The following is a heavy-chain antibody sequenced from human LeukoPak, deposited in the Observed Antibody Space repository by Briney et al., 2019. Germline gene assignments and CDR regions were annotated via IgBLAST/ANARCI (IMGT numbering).Heavy chain of an antibody. CDR1: GFSARGNY. CDR3: VRVSGSYYLEY. J-gene: IGHJ4*02. D-gene: IGHD1-26*01. V-gene: IGHV3-53*01. Sequence: GSLRLSCEGSGFSARGNYMSWVRQAPGKGLEWVAVVYSGGSTNHADAVKGRFSVSRDNSKNTLYLQMTGLRAEDTAGYYCVRVSGSYYLEYWGQGTLVTVSS. CDR2: VYSGGST.